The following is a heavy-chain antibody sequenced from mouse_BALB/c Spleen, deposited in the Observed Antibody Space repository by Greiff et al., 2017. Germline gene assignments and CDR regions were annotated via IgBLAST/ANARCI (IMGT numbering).Heavy chain of an antibody. CDR1: GFTFSSFG. CDR3: ARLDDYGYAMDY. V-gene: IGHV5-17*02. CDR2: ISSGSSTI. Sequence: EVKLMESGGGLVQPGGSRKLSCAASGFTFSSFGMHWVRQAPEKGLEWVAYISSGSSTIYYADTVKGRFTISRDNPKNTLFLQMTSLRSEDTAMYYCARLDDYGYAMDYWGQGTSVTVSS. D-gene: IGHD2-4*01. J-gene: IGHJ4*01.